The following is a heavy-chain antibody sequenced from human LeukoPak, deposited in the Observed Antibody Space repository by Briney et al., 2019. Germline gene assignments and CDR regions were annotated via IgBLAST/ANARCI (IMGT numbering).Heavy chain of an antibody. CDR2: ISGSGGST. CDR3: AKDVTVTSPNYFDY. J-gene: IGHJ4*02. V-gene: IGHV3-23*01. Sequence: GESLKISCAASGFTFSSYAMSWVRQAPGKGLEWVSAISGSGGSTYYADSVKGRFTISRDNSKNTLYLQMNSLRAEDTAVYYCAKDVTVTSPNYFDYWGQGTLVTVSS. D-gene: IGHD4-17*01. CDR1: GFTFSSYA.